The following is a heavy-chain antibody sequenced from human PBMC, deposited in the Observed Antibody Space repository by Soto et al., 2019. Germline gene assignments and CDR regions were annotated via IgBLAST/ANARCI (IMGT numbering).Heavy chain of an antibody. Sequence: EVQLVESGGGLVQPGGSLRLSCAASGFTISSRWMHWVRQAPGKGLVWVSRIKTDGTSTSYADSVKGRFTISRDNANNTLYLQMNSLIAEDTGMYYCARDQDTYGQAVFDSWGQGTLVTVSS. CDR3: ARDQDTYGQAVFDS. J-gene: IGHJ4*02. CDR1: GFTISSRW. V-gene: IGHV3-74*01. CDR2: IKTDGTST. D-gene: IGHD2-15*01.